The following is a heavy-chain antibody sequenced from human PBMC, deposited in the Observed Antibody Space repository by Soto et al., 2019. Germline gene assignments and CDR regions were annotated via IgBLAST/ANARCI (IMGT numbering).Heavy chain of an antibody. J-gene: IGHJ4*02. CDR2: ISNSFSDGNT. Sequence: GGSLRLSCIASGFTFSNYAMNWVRQAPGKGLEWVSAISNSFSDGNTHYADSVKGRFTISRDNDKNTVFLEMNSLRAEDTAVYYCAKVFSPEGGNYFDYWGQGTLVTVSS. CDR1: GFTFSNYA. V-gene: IGHV3-23*01. CDR3: AKVFSPEGGNYFDY.